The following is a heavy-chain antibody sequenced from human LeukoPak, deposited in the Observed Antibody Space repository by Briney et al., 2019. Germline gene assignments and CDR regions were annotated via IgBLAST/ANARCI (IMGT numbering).Heavy chain of an antibody. Sequence: GGSLRLSCAASGFTFSDYHMAWVRQAPGKGLEWVSAIVGSSTYYADSVKGRFTISRDNSKNTLFLQMNSLRAEDTALYYCAKGLREYDFWSGYATWGQGTLVTVSS. CDR2: IVGSST. V-gene: IGHV3-23*01. J-gene: IGHJ5*02. D-gene: IGHD3-3*01. CDR1: GFTFSDYH. CDR3: AKGLREYDFWSGYAT.